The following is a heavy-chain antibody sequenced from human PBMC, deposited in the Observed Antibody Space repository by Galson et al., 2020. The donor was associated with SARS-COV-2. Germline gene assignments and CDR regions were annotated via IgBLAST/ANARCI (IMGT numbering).Heavy chain of an antibody. D-gene: IGHD2-2*01. CDR2: IWYDGSYK. V-gene: IGHV3-33*01. CDR3: ARYSSTYALDY. J-gene: IGHJ4*02. CDR1: GFTFSSSG. Sequence: GESLKISCVASGFTFSSSGMHWVRQAPGKGLEWVAVIWYDGSYKYYADSVKGRFTIYRDNSKNTLYLKMNSLRAEDTAVYYCARYSSTYALDYWGQGTRVTVSS.